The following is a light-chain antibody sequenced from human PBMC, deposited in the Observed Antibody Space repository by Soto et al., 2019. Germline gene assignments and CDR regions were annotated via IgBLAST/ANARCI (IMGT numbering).Light chain of an antibody. CDR1: SSDVGAYNY. J-gene: IGLJ3*02. CDR3: TSYVGNDIWV. Sequence: QSALTQPPSASGSPGQSVTISCTGTSSDVGAYNYDSWYQQYPGKAPKLMIYEVTKRPSGVPDRFSGSKSGNTASLTVSGLQAEDEADYYCTSYVGNDIWVFGGGTKLTVL. CDR2: EVT. V-gene: IGLV2-8*01.